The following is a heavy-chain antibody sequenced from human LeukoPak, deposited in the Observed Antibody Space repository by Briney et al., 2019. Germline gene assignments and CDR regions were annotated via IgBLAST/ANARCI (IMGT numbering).Heavy chain of an antibody. D-gene: IGHD3-10*01. V-gene: IGHV1-69*04. CDR2: IIPILGIA. J-gene: IGHJ4*02. Sequence: GSSVKVSCKASGGTFSSYAISWVRQAPGQGLEWMGRIIPILGIANYAQKFQGRVTITADKSTSTAYMELSSLRSEDTAVYYCARAPLSSSITMVRGAYFDYWGQGTLVTVSS. CDR1: GGTFSSYA. CDR3: ARAPLSSSITMVRGAYFDY.